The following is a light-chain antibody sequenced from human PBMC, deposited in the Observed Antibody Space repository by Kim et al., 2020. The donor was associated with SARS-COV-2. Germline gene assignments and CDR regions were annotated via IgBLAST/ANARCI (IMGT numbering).Light chain of an antibody. CDR3: QQYDGLPMT. V-gene: IGKV1-33*01. CDR1: QDISNR. J-gene: IGKJ5*01. CDR2: DAS. Sequence: SASVGDRVTITCQASQDISNRLNWYQQKAGKAPILLIYDASNLQIGVPSRFSASGSGTHFTFTITFLQPEDIATYYCQQYDGLPMTFGQGTRLEIK.